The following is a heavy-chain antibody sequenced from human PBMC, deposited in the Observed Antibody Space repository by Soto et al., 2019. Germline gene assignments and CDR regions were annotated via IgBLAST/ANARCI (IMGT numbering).Heavy chain of an antibody. CDR2: IYHTGRT. CDR1: GDSVNSAY. CDR3: ARTDAYNSSFVDS. D-gene: IGHD1-1*01. Sequence: QVQLQQMGPGLVKPSQTLTITCTVSGDSVNSAYWSWIRQLPGKGLEWIVNIYHTGRTFYNPSLKSGLAISIVTSKLLFSLKLRSVTASDTAVYYCARTDAYNSSFVDSWGQGTVVTVSS. V-gene: IGHV4-31*03. J-gene: IGHJ4*02.